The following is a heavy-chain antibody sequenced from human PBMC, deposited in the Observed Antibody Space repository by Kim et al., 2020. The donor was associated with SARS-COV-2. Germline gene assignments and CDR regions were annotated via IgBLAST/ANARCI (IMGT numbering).Heavy chain of an antibody. J-gene: IGHJ5*02. D-gene: IGHD3-16*01. CDR3: ARGWGAS. CDR1: GFSFSDSW. Sequence: GGSLRLSCAASGFSFSDSWMGWVRQAPGEGLEWLANLKPDGSEEYYVDSVQGRVTISRDNAKNSLFLQMHNLRVEDTAVYYCARGWGASWGQGTLVTV. CDR2: LKPDGSEE. V-gene: IGHV3-7*04.